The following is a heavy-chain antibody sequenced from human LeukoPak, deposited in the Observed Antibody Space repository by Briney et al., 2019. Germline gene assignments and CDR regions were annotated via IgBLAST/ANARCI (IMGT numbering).Heavy chain of an antibody. CDR1: GGSFSGYY. Sequence: PSETLSLTCAVYGGSFSGYYWSWIRQPPGKGLEWIGEINHSGSTNYNPSLKSRVTISVDTSKNQFSLKLSSVTAADTAVYSCARKASTRGYSYGYRVGAFDIWGQGTMVTVSS. V-gene: IGHV4-34*01. CDR3: ARKASTRGYSYGYRVGAFDI. CDR2: INHSGST. J-gene: IGHJ3*02. D-gene: IGHD5-18*01.